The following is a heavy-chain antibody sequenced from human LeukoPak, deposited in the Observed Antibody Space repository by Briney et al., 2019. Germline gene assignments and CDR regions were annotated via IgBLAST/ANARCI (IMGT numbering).Heavy chain of an antibody. Sequence: SETLSLTCAVYGGSFSGYYWNWIRQPPGKGLEWIGEINHSGSTNYNPSLKSRVTISVDTSKNQFSLKLSSVTAADTAVYYCATRTNSGWYFGFDYWGQGTLVTVSS. D-gene: IGHD6-19*01. CDR3: ATRTNSGWYFGFDY. V-gene: IGHV4-34*01. CDR2: INHSGST. CDR1: GGSFSGYY. J-gene: IGHJ4*02.